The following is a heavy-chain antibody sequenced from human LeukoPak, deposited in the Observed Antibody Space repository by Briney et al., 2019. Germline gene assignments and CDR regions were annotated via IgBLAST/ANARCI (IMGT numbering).Heavy chain of an antibody. CDR3: AGGVKKTYYYDSSGYYSNWFDP. J-gene: IGHJ5*02. CDR1: GVSISADYY. CDR2: IYYSGST. D-gene: IGHD3-22*01. V-gene: IGHV4-31*03. Sequence: SQTLSLTCSVSGVSISADYYWNWIRQHPGKGLEWIGYIYYSGSTYYNPSLKSRVTISVDTSKNQFSLKLSSVTAADTAVYYCAGGVKKTYYYDSSGYYSNWFDPWGQGTLVTVSS.